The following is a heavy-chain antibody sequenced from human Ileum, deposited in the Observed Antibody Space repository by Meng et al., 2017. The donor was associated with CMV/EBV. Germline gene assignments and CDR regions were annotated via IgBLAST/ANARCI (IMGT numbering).Heavy chain of an antibody. V-gene: IGHV4-4*02. Sequence: GSLRLSCGVAGASISGRNWWGWLRQSPGKGLEWIAEISDVAATNYNPSRMSRVTMTLDKSKNQFSLMLTSVTAADTAVYYCANTVGFSTTAYEIWGQGTTVTVSS. CDR3: ANTVGFSTTAYEI. CDR2: ISDVAAT. CDR1: GASISGRNW. D-gene: IGHD2-2*01. J-gene: IGHJ6*02.